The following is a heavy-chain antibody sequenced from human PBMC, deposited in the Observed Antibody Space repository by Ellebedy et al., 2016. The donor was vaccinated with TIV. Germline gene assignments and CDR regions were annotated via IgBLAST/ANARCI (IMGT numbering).Heavy chain of an antibody. Sequence: GESLKISXAASGFTFRNYWMSWARQTPGKGLECVALIKNDGSDIHYVDSVKGRFVISRDNAKNSLYLQMTSLRAEDTAVYYCVRGDGYVLAYWGQGTLVTVSS. CDR1: GFTFRNYW. CDR2: IKNDGSDI. D-gene: IGHD2-21*01. V-gene: IGHV3-7*04. CDR3: VRGDGYVLAY. J-gene: IGHJ4*02.